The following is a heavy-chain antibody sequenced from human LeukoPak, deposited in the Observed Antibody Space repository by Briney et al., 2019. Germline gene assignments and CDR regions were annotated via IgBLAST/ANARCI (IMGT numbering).Heavy chain of an antibody. J-gene: IGHJ4*02. CDR2: IYSGGST. CDR1: GFTVSSNY. D-gene: IGHD1-26*01. V-gene: IGHV3-66*02. Sequence: GGSLRLSCAASGFTVSSNYMSWVRQAPGKGLEWVSIIYSGGSTYYADSVKGRFTISRDNSKNTLYPQMNSLRAEDTAVYYCAKEQWSYSLFDYWGQGTLVTVSS. CDR3: AKEQWSYSLFDY.